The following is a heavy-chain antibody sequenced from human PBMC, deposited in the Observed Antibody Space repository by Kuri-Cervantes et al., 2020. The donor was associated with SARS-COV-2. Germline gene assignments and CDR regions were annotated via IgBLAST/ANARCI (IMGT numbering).Heavy chain of an antibody. CDR3: ARITARGYSYGSPPYFDY. D-gene: IGHD5-18*01. V-gene: IGHV2-5*02. Sequence: SGPTLVKPTQTLTLTCTFSGFSLSTSGVGVGWTRQPPGKALEWLAVIYWDDDNRYSPSLKSRLTITKDTSRNQVVLTMTNMDPVDTATYYCARITARGYSYGSPPYFDYWGQGTLVTVSS. CDR1: GFSLSTSGVG. CDR2: IYWDDDN. J-gene: IGHJ4*02.